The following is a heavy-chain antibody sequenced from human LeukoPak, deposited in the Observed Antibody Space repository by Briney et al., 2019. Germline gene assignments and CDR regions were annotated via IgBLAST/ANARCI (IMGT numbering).Heavy chain of an antibody. CDR3: ARDRSQEFDP. CDR1: RFTFRNYA. Sequence: GGSLRLSCAASRFTFRNYAMHWVRQAPGKGLEWVAVISSDGTNKDYADSVKGRFSISRDNSKNTLYLQMNRLRADDTAVYYCARDRSQEFDPWGQGTLVAVSS. D-gene: IGHD3-10*01. V-gene: IGHV3-30*04. J-gene: IGHJ5*02. CDR2: ISSDGTNK.